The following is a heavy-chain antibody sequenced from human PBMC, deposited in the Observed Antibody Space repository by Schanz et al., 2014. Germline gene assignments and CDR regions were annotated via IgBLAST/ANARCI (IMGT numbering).Heavy chain of an antibody. J-gene: IGHJ4*02. V-gene: IGHV3-7*01. CDR1: GFTFSEVY. CDR2: IKQDGIEK. D-gene: IGHD3-3*01. CDR3: ARDKGGYYPFDY. Sequence: VQLVESGGGVVQPGRSLRLSCSGSGFTFSEVYMSWVRQAPGKGLEWVANIKQDGIEKYYVDSVKGRFTISRDNAKNSLYLQMNSLTADDTAVYYCARDKGGYYPFDYWGRGTLVTVSS.